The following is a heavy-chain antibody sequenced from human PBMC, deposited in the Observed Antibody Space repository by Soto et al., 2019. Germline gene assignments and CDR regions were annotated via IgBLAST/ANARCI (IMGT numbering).Heavy chain of an antibody. D-gene: IGHD5-12*01. CDR1: GDSITSGGYY. V-gene: IGHV4-31*03. CDR2: IYGSGGSGST. Sequence: SETLSLTCTVTGDSITSGGYYWSWIRQHPGKGLEWLGYIYGSGGSGSTLYNPSLKSRITLSPDTSKPQFSLNLISVTVADTAVHFRGTNQAGYISGIDYWDQETLVTASP. J-gene: IGHJ4*02. CDR3: GTNQAGYISGIDY.